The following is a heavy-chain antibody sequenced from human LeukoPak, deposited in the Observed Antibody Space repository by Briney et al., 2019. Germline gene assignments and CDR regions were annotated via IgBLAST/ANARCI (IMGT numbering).Heavy chain of an antibody. CDR3: AKGFPYCTNGVCPYYFDY. J-gene: IGHJ4*02. CDR2: IWYDGSNK. V-gene: IGHV3-33*06. D-gene: IGHD2-8*01. CDR1: GFTFSSYG. Sequence: GGSLRLSCAASGFTFSSYGMHWLRQAPGKGLEWVAVIWYDGSNKYYADSVKGRFTISRDNSKNTLYLQMNSLRAEDTAVYYCAKGFPYCTNGVCPYYFDYWGQGTLVTVSS.